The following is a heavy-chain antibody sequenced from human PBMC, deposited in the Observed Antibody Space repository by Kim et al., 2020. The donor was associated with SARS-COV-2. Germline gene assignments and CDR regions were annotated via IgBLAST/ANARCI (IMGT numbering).Heavy chain of an antibody. CDR2: IQSTGTT. V-gene: IGHV4-59*08. D-gene: IGHD2-8*01. Sequence: SETLSLTCTVSGASINNNYWTWIRQSPEKGLEWIGYIQSTGTTEYNPSLEGRVTLSIDTSRNQFSLTLRSVTAADTAMYFCGRNGVYLAVWGKGTTVTVSS. J-gene: IGHJ6*03. CDR1: GASINNNY. CDR3: GRNGVYLAV.